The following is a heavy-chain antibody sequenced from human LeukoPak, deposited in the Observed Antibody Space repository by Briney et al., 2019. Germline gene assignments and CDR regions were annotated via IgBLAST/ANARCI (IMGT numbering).Heavy chain of an antibody. D-gene: IGHD7-27*01. CDR3: ARDLTGELDAFDI. Sequence: GGSLRLSCAASGFTFSSYAMSWVRQAPGKGLEWVANIKQDGSEKYYVDSVKGRFTISRDSAKNSLYLQMNSLRAEDTAVYYCARDLTGELDAFDIWGQGTMVTVSS. CDR1: GFTFSSYA. CDR2: IKQDGSEK. V-gene: IGHV3-7*01. J-gene: IGHJ3*02.